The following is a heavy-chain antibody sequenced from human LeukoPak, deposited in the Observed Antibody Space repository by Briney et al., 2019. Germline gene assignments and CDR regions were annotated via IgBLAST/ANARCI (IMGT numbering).Heavy chain of an antibody. CDR2: ISGSGGST. V-gene: IGHV3-23*01. CDR1: GFTFSSYA. CDR3: AKDGHPAYNYGSGSNYRDAFDI. Sequence: GGSLSLSCAASGFTFSSYAMSWVRQAPGKGLEWVSAISGSGGSTYYADSVKGRFTISRDNSKNTLYLQMNSLRAEDTAVYYRAKDGHPAYNYGSGSNYRDAFDIWGQGTMVTVSS. D-gene: IGHD3-10*01. J-gene: IGHJ3*02.